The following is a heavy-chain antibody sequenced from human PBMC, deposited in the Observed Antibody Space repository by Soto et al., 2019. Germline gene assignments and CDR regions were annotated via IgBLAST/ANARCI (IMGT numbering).Heavy chain of an antibody. D-gene: IGHD3-22*01. CDR3: ARGKYYDSSGYYSDDAFDI. J-gene: IGHJ3*02. V-gene: IGHV1-69*01. CDR2: IIPIFGTA. CDR1: GGTFSSYA. Sequence: QVQLVQSGAEVKKPGSSVKVSCKASGGTFSSYAISWVRQAPGQGLEWMGGIIPIFGTANYAQKFQGRVTITADESTSTAYTELSSLRAEDTGVYYCARGKYYDSSGYYSDDAFDIWVQGTMVTVSS.